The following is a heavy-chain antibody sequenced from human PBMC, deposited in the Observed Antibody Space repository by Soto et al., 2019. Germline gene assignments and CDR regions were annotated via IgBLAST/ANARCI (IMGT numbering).Heavy chain of an antibody. CDR1: GFTFSTYS. V-gene: IGHV3-48*01. CDR3: ASGMATRVSSFDY. D-gene: IGHD5-12*01. CDR2: ISTSTTI. Sequence: PGGSLRLSCAASGFTFSTYSMSWVRQAPGKGLEWVSCISTSTTIYYADSVKGRFTISRDNAKNSLYLQMNSLRAEDTAVYYCASGMATRVSSFDYWGQGTLVTVSS. J-gene: IGHJ4*02.